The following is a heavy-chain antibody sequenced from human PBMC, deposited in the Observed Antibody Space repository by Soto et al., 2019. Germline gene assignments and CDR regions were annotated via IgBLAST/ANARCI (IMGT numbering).Heavy chain of an antibody. D-gene: IGHD3-10*01. Sequence: GESLKISCKGSGYSFTSYWIGWVRQMPGKGLEWMGIIYPGDSDTRYSPSFQGQVTISADKSISTAYLQWSSLKASDTAMYYCARQITGGYYYYYGMDVWGQGTTVTVSS. CDR2: IYPGDSDT. V-gene: IGHV5-51*01. J-gene: IGHJ6*02. CDR1: GYSFTSYW. CDR3: ARQITGGYYYYYGMDV.